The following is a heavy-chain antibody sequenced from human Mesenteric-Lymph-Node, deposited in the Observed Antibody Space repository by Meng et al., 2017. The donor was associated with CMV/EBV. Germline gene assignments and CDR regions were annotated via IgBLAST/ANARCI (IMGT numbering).Heavy chain of an antibody. CDR2: INSDGSST. V-gene: IGHV3-74*01. CDR3: AKILSRPALYWYGMGV. J-gene: IGHJ6*02. Sequence: GGSLRLSCAASGFTFSSYWMHWVRQAPGKGLVWVSRINSDGSSTSYADSVKGRFTISRDNAKNTLYLQMSSLRAEDTAVYYCAKILSRPALYWYGMGVWGQGTTVTVSS. D-gene: IGHD2-8*02. CDR1: GFTFSSYW.